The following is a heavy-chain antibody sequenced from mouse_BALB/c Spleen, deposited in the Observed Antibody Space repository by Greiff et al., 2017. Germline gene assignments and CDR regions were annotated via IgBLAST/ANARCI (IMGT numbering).Heavy chain of an antibody. CDR3: ARCYYGDCFDY. D-gene: IGHD2-13*01. V-gene: IGHV5-17*02. J-gene: IGHJ2*01. CDR2: ISSGSSTI. CDR1: GFTFSSSG. Sequence: EVLLVESGGGLVQPGGSRKLSCAASGFTFSSSGMHWVRQAPEKGLEWVAYISSGSSTIYYADTVKGRFTISRDNPKKTLFLQMTSLRSEDTAMYYCARCYYGDCFDYWGQGTTLTASS.